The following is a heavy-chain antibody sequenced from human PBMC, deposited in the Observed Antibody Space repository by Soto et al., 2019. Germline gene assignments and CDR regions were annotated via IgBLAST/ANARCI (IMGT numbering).Heavy chain of an antibody. V-gene: IGHV1-69*08. J-gene: IGHJ4*02. CDR1: GGTFSSYT. CDR2: IFPILGIA. CDR3: AREGYCSGGSCSLDY. Sequence: QVQLVQSGAEVKKPGSSVKVSCKASGGTFSSYTISWVRQAPGQGLEWMGRIFPILGIANYAQKFQGRVTIXXDXSXXTAYMELSSLRSEDTAVYYCAREGYCSGGSCSLDYWGQGTLVTVSS. D-gene: IGHD2-15*01.